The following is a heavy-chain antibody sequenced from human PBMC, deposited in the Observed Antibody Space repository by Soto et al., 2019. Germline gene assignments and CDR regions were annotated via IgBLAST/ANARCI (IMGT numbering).Heavy chain of an antibody. V-gene: IGHV4-59*08. CDR3: ARQMRGPIPYFGWLSPVTS. J-gene: IGHJ5*02. CDR2: VSHSGDT. CDR1: GGSISNYY. Sequence: SETLSLTCTVSGGSISNYYWSWVRQPPGKGLEWIGNVSHSGDTNYNPSLKSRVTISLDASKNQFSLRLTSVTAADAAVYFCARQMRGPIPYFGWLSPVTSWGQGTQVTVS. D-gene: IGHD3-9*01.